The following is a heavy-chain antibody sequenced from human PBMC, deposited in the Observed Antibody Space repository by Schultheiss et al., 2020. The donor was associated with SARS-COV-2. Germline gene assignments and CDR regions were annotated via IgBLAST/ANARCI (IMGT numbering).Heavy chain of an antibody. CDR2: ISYSGST. J-gene: IGHJ6*02. Sequence: SETLSLTCSVSGASISSYYWSWVRQPPGRGLEWIGYISYSGSTNYNPSLKSRVTISLDTSKNQFALKLSSVTAADTAVYYCARDLRGSSSMDVWGQGTTVTVSS. D-gene: IGHD6-6*01. CDR3: ARDLRGSSSMDV. V-gene: IGHV4-59*01. CDR1: GASISSYY.